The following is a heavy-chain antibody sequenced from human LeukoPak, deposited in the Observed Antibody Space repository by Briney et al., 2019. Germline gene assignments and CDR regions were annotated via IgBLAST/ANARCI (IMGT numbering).Heavy chain of an antibody. J-gene: IGHJ5*02. CDR3: ARRGYCSSTSCPDGWFDP. V-gene: IGHV4-34*01. CDR2: INQSGST. CDR1: GGSFSGYY. Sequence: TPSETLSLTCAVYGGSFSGYYWSWIRQPPGKGLEWIGEINQSGSTNYNPSLKSRVTISVDTSKNQFSLKLSSVTAADTAVYYCARRGYCSSTSCPDGWFDPWGQGTLVTVSS. D-gene: IGHD2-2*01.